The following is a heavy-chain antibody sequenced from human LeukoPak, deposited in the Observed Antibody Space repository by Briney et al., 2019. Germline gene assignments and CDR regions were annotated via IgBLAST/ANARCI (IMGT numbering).Heavy chain of an antibody. CDR1: GGSISSYY. D-gene: IGHD2-8*01. J-gene: IGHJ3*02. CDR2: INHSGST. V-gene: IGHV4-34*01. Sequence: SETLSLTCTVSGGSISSYYWSWIRQPPGKGLEWIGEINHSGSTNYNPSLKSRVTISVDTSKNQFSLKLSSVTAADTAVYYCARAENGVDAFDIWGQGTMVTVSS. CDR3: ARAENGVDAFDI.